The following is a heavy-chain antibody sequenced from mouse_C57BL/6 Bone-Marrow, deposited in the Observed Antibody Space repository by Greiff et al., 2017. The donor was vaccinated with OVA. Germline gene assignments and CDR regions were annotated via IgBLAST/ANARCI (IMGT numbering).Heavy chain of an antibody. CDR1: GYTFTSYW. CDR3: AREGYSNDYAMDY. V-gene: IGHV1-50*01. D-gene: IGHD2-5*01. J-gene: IGHJ4*01. Sequence: VQLQQPGAELVKPGASVKLSCKASGYTFTSYWMQWVKQRPGQGLEWIGEIDPSDSYTNYNQKFKGKATLTVDTSSSTAYMQLSSLTSEDSAIYYCAREGYSNDYAMDYWGQGTSVTVSS. CDR2: IDPSDSYT.